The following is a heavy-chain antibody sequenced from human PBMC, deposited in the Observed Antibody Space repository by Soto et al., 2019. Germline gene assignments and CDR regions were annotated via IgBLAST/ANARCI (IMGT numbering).Heavy chain of an antibody. J-gene: IGHJ4*02. V-gene: IGHV1-18*01. Sequence: QVQLVPSGAEVKKPGASVKVSCKASGYTFTSYGISWVRQAPGQGLEWMGWINVYNGNTNYAQKLQGRVTMTTDTTTSTAYLDLRRLRSDDTAVYFCARDTSRGEYDYWGQGTLVTVSS. CDR3: ARDTSRGEYDY. CDR1: GYTFTSYG. D-gene: IGHD3-10*01. CDR2: INVYNGNT.